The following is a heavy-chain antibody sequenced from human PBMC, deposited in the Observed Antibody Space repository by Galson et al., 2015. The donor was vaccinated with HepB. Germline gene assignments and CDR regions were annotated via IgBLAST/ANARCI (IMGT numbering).Heavy chain of an antibody. V-gene: IGHV1-3*01. J-gene: IGHJ6*02. Sequence: SVKVSCKASGYTFTSYAMHWVRQAPGQRLEWMGWINAGNGNTKYSQKFQGRVTITRDTSASTAYMELSSLRSEDTAVYYCARERGTGVRDLYGMDVWGQGTTVTVSS. CDR1: GYTFTSYA. D-gene: IGHD3-10*01. CDR2: INAGNGNT. CDR3: ARERGTGVRDLYGMDV.